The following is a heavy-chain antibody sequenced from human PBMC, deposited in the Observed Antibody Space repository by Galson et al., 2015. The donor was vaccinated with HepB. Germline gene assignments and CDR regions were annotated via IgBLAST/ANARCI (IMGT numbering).Heavy chain of an antibody. CDR3: ARVRSGFDSSGFYDYGMDA. D-gene: IGHD3-22*01. Sequence: SLRLSCAASGFTITTYGINWVRQAPGKGLEWVAVIWNNGNRKYYADSVKGRFTIFRDNSKNTAYLQMNSLRAEDTAVFFCARVRSGFDSSGFYDYGMDAWGQGTTVTVPS. V-gene: IGHV3-33*01. CDR2: IWNNGNRK. J-gene: IGHJ6*02. CDR1: GFTITTYG.